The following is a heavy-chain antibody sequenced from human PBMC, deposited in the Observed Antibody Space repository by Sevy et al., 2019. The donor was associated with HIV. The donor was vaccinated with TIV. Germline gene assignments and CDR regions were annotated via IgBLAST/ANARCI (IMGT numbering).Heavy chain of an antibody. Sequence: GGSLRLTCAASGFTFSNFGMSWVRQAPGKGLEWVSTISGSGGTTYYADSVKGRFTISRDNSKKTLYLQMNSLRAEDTALYYCAKGDTSTRYYYYGMDVWVQGTAVTVSS. V-gene: IGHV3-23*01. D-gene: IGHD2-2*01. J-gene: IGHJ6*02. CDR3: AKGDTSTRYYYYGMDV. CDR1: GFTFSNFG. CDR2: ISGSGGTT.